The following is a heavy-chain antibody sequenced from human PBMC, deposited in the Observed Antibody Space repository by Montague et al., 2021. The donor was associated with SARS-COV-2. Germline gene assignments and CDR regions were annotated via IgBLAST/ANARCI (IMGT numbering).Heavy chain of an antibody. CDR3: AGGRVLTIFGVVGAFDI. Sequence: TLSLTCTVSGGSISSGGYYWSWIRQHPGKGLEWIGYIYYSGSTYYNPSLKSRVTISVDTSKNQFSLRLSSVTAADTAVYYCAGGRVLTIFGVVGAFDIWGQGTMVTVSS. D-gene: IGHD3-3*01. V-gene: IGHV4-31*03. CDR1: GGSISSGGYY. J-gene: IGHJ3*02. CDR2: IYYSGST.